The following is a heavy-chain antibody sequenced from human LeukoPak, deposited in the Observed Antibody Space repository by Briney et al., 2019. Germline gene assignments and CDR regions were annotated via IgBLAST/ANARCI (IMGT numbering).Heavy chain of an antibody. CDR2: IYYSGST. V-gene: IGHV4-39*07. Sequence: SETLPLTCTVSGGSISSSSYYWGWIRQPPGKGLEWIGSIYYSGSTYYNPSLKSRVTISVDTSKNQFSLKLSSVTAADTAVYYCARTWPLDPTPNTTGVETSFDYWGQGTLVTVSS. J-gene: IGHJ4*02. D-gene: IGHD2-15*01. CDR1: GGSISSSSYY. CDR3: ARTWPLDPTPNTTGVETSFDY.